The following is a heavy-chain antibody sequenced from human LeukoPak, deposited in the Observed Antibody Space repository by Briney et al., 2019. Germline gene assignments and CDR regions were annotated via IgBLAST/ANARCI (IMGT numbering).Heavy chain of an antibody. V-gene: IGHV3-48*03. J-gene: IGHJ4*02. CDR3: ARDQVRVKYSSPSPFDY. Sequence: GGSLRLSCAASGFTFSSYEMNWVRQAPGKGLEWVSYISSSGSTIYYADSVKGRFTISRDNAKNSLYLQMNSLRAEDTAVYYCARDQVRVKYSSPSPFDYWGQGTLVTVSS. CDR2: ISSSGSTI. CDR1: GFTFSSYE. D-gene: IGHD6-6*01.